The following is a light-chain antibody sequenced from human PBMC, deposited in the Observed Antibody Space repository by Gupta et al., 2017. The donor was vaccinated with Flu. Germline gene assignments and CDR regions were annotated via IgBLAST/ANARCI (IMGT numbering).Light chain of an antibody. CDR1: QSIGSS. CDR3: QHRSSFPFT. J-gene: IGKJ5*01. V-gene: IGKV6D-21*02. Sequence: EIVLTQSPAFQSGTPKEKVAITCRASQSIGSSLHWYQQKPEQSPKLVIKYASQSSSGVPSRFSGSGSGTXFTLTIXPRESEDGAAYYCQHRSSFPFTFGXGTRLEIK. CDR2: YAS.